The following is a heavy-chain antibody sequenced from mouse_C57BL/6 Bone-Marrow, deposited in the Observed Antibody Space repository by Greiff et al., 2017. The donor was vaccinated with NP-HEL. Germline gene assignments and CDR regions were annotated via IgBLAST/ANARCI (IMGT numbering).Heavy chain of an antibody. J-gene: IGHJ2*01. Sequence: VMLVESGAELVKPGASVKLSCKASGYTFTEYTIHWVKQRSGQGLEWIGWFYPGSGSIKYNEKFKDKATLTADKSSSTVYMELSRLTSEDSAVYFCARHGLWLRRWYYFDYWGQGTTLTVSS. CDR3: ARHGLWLRRWYYFDY. D-gene: IGHD2-2*01. CDR1: GYTFTEYT. V-gene: IGHV1-62-2*01. CDR2: FYPGSGSI.